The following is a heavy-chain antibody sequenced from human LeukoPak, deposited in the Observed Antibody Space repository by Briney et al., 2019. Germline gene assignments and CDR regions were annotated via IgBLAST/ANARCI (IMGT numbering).Heavy chain of an antibody. J-gene: IGHJ4*02. V-gene: IGHV3-7*01. Sequence: GGSLRLSCAASGFTFSSYWMSWVRQAPGKGLEWVANIKQDGSEKYYADSVKGRFTISRDNSKNTLYLQMNSLRAEDTAVYYCAKDHIVLMVYAENGVDYWGQGTLVTVSS. CDR3: AKDHIVLMVYAENGVDY. CDR1: GFTFSSYW. CDR2: IKQDGSEK. D-gene: IGHD2-8*01.